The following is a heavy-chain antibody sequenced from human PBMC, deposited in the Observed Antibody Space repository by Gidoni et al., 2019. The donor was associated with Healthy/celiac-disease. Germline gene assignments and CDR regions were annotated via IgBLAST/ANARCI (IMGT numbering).Heavy chain of an antibody. CDR3: ARARSGSYYYHY. CDR2: INHSGST. CDR1: GGSFSGYY. V-gene: IGHV4-34*01. D-gene: IGHD1-26*01. J-gene: IGHJ4*02. Sequence: QVQLPQWGAGLLKPSETLSLTCAVYGGSFSGYYWSWILQPPGKGLEWIGEINHSGSTNYNPSLKSRVTISVDTSKNQFSLKLSSVTAADTAVYYCARARSGSYYYHYWGQGTLVTVSS.